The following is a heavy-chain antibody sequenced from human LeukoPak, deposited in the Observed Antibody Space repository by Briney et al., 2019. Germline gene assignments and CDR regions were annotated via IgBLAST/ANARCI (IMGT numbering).Heavy chain of an antibody. D-gene: IGHD4-17*01. CDR1: GGSFSGYY. CDR2: INHSGST. J-gene: IGHJ5*02. Sequence: PSETLSLTRAVYGGSFSGYYWSWIRQPPGKGLEWIGEINHSGSTNYNPSLKSRVTISVDTSKNQFSLKLSSVTAADTAVYYCASTGNWFDPWGQGTLVTVSS. CDR3: ASTGNWFDP. V-gene: IGHV4-34*01.